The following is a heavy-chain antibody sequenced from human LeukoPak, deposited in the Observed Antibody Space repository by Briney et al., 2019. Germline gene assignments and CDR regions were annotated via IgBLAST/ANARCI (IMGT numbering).Heavy chain of an antibody. Sequence: SETLSLTCTVSGGSISSSSYYWGWIRQPPGKGLEWIGSIYYSGSTYYNPSLKSRVTISVDTSDNQFSLKLSSVTAADTAVYYCAGSGWYRFDYWGQGTLVTVSS. J-gene: IGHJ4*02. CDR2: IYYSGST. CDR3: AGSGWYRFDY. CDR1: GGSISSSSYY. V-gene: IGHV4-39*07. D-gene: IGHD6-19*01.